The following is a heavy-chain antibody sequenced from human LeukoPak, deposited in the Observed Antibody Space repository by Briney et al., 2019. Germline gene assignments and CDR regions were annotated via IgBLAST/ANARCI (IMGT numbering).Heavy chain of an antibody. Sequence: PGGSLRLSCAASGFTFNNYWMSWVRQAPGKGLEWGAKIKEDGSEKYYADSVKGRFTISGDNAKKSLYLQMSSLRAEDTAVYYCARDLPTYYYDSSVKIPTDYWGQGTLVTVSS. V-gene: IGHV3-7*01. J-gene: IGHJ4*02. CDR3: ARDLPTYYYDSSVKIPTDY. CDR2: IKEDGSEK. D-gene: IGHD3-22*01. CDR1: GFTFNNYW.